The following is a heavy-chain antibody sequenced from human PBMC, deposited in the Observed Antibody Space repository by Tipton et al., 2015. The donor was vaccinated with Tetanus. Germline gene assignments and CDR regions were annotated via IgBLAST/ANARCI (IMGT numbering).Heavy chain of an antibody. Sequence: SLRLSCVPSGFTFSSYGMHWVRQAPGKGLEWVAVISFDGSSLHYADSVKGRFTISRDNSKDILFLQMDSLRVEDTAVYYCARGTGKYSAGDYWGQGTLVTVSS. CDR1: GFTFSSYG. D-gene: IGHD4-11*01. CDR3: ARGTGKYSAGDY. CDR2: ISFDGSSL. J-gene: IGHJ4*02. V-gene: IGHV3-30*04.